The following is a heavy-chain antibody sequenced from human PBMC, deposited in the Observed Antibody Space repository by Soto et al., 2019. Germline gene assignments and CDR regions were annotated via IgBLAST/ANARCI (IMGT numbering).Heavy chain of an antibody. J-gene: IGHJ4*02. V-gene: IGHV3-23*01. D-gene: IGHD6-19*01. CDR2: INCVCVNT. CDR3: AKTYSSGWSPRHDY. CDR1: GVTFRKYA. Sequence: GEARRVSCAASGVTFRKYAMSWVRQAPGKGLEWVSAINCVCVNTYCGESVKGRFTISRDNCKNTLYLQMNSMRTEVTAVYYCAKTYSSGWSPRHDYWGQGTLVTGSS.